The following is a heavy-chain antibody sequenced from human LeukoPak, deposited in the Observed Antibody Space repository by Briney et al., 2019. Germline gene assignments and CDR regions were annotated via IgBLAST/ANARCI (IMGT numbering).Heavy chain of an antibody. D-gene: IGHD3-22*01. Sequence: SETLSLTCTVSGGSISSYYWSWIRQPPGKGLEWIGYIYYSGSTNYNPSLKSRVTISVDTSKNQFSLELSSVTAADTAVYYCARSPSSRGYYGYWGQGTLVTVSS. V-gene: IGHV4-59*08. J-gene: IGHJ4*02. CDR2: IYYSGST. CDR3: ARSPSSRGYYGY. CDR1: GGSISSYY.